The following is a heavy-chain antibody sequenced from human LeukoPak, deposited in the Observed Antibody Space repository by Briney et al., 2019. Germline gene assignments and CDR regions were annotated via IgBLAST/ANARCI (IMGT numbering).Heavy chain of an antibody. CDR2: VHPGDSDT. Sequence: GESLKISCKGFGYPFTSYWIGWVRPMPGKGLEWMGIVHPGDSDTRYSPSFQGQVTISVDKSITTAYLQWSSLKASDTAMYYCARSPWNSYDYWGQGTLVTVSS. D-gene: IGHD5-12*01. CDR3: ARSPWNSYDY. V-gene: IGHV5-51*01. CDR1: GYPFTSYW. J-gene: IGHJ4*02.